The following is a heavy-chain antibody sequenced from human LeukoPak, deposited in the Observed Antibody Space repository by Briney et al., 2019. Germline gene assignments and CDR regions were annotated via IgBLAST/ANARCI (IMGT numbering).Heavy chain of an antibody. J-gene: IGHJ4*02. V-gene: IGHV4-38-2*01. CDR1: GYSISSGYY. Sequence: SETLSLTCAVSGYSISSGYYWGWIRQPPGKGLEWVGSIFHSGSTYYNPSLKSRVTISVDTSKNQFSLKLSSVTAADTAVYYCARRDITSGWSFKDWGQGILVTVSS. CDR3: ARRDITSGWSFKD. D-gene: IGHD6-19*01. CDR2: IFHSGST.